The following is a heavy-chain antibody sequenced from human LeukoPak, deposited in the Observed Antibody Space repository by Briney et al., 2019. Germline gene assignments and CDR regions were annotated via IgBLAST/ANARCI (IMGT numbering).Heavy chain of an antibody. CDR2: ITGSGGST. Sequence: GGSLRLSCAASGFTFSSYAMSWVRQARGKGLEWVSSITGSGGSTYNADSVKGRFTISRDNSKNTLYLQMNSLRADDTAVYYCAKAIVGVSISDYWGQGTLVTVSS. CDR1: GFTFSSYA. V-gene: IGHV3-23*01. CDR3: AKAIVGVSISDY. J-gene: IGHJ4*02. D-gene: IGHD1-26*01.